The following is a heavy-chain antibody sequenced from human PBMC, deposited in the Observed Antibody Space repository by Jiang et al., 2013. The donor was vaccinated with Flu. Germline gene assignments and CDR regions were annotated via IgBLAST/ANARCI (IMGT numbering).Heavy chain of an antibody. V-gene: IGHV1-8*01. CDR3: ARGRYCTNGVCRNRGWFDP. CDR2: MNPNSGNT. CDR1: GYTFTSYD. J-gene: IGHJ5*02. Sequence: GAEVKKPGASVKVSCKASGYTFTSYDINWVRQATGQGLEWMGWMNPNSGNTGYAQKFQGRVTMTRNTSISTAYMELSSLRSEDTAVYYCARGRYCTNGVCRNRGWFDPWGQGTLVTVSS. D-gene: IGHD2-8*01.